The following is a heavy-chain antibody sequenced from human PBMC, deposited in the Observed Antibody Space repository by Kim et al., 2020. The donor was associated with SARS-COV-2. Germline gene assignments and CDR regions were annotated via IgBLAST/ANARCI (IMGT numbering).Heavy chain of an antibody. Sequence: SETLSLTCAVYGGSFSGYYWSWIRQPPGKGLEWIGEINHSGSTNYNPSLKSRVTISVDTSKNQFSLKLSSVTAADTAVYYCARGRGAAAGFDPWGQGTLVTVSS. CDR1: GGSFSGYY. V-gene: IGHV4-34*01. D-gene: IGHD6-13*01. CDR3: ARGRGAAAGFDP. J-gene: IGHJ5*02. CDR2: INHSGST.